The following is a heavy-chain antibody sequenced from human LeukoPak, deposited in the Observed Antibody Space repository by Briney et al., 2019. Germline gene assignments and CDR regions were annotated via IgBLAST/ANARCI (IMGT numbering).Heavy chain of an antibody. CDR2: IWYDGSTK. Sequence: GRSLRLSCAASGFTFSTYGMHWVRQAPGKGLEWVAIIWYDGSTKYYAESVKGRFTISRDNSQNMLYLQMNGLRAEDTAVYYCARVSDYSNYFDFWGQGTLVTVSS. J-gene: IGHJ4*02. CDR1: GFTFSTYG. V-gene: IGHV3-33*01. D-gene: IGHD4-11*01. CDR3: ARVSDYSNYFDF.